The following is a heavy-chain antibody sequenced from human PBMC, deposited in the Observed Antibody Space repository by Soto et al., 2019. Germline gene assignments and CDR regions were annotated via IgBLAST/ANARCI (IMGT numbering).Heavy chain of an antibody. J-gene: IGHJ4*02. D-gene: IGHD3-16*01. CDR2: ISGSGGST. Sequence: HPGGSLRLSCAASGFTFSSYAMSWVRQAPGKGLEWVSAISGSGGSTYYADSVKGRFTISRDNSKNTLYLQMNSLRAEDTAVYYCAKALGGGVTRTDFDYWGQGTLVTVSS. V-gene: IGHV3-23*01. CDR1: GFTFSSYA. CDR3: AKALGGGVTRTDFDY.